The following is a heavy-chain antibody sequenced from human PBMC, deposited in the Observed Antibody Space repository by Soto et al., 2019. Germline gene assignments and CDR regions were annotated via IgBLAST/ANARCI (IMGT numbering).Heavy chain of an antibody. Sequence: SETLSLTCTVSGGSISSGGYYWSWIRQHPGKGLEWIGYIYYSGSTYYNPSLKSRVTISVDTSKNQFSLKLSSVTAADTAVYYCARVSRMLRGPNAFDIWGQGTMVTVSS. CDR1: GGSISSGGYY. V-gene: IGHV4-31*03. J-gene: IGHJ3*02. D-gene: IGHD3-10*01. CDR3: ARVSRMLRGPNAFDI. CDR2: IYYSGST.